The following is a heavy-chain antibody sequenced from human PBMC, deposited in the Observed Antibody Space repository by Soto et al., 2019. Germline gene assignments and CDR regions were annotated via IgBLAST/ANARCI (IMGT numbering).Heavy chain of an antibody. Sequence: PGGSLRLSCAASGFTFSSYGMHWVRQAPGKGLEWVAVISYDGSNKYYADSVKGRFTISRDNSKNTLYLQMNSLRAEDTAVYYCGGHRDYGVGIFWKMIDPWGQGNMVPVS. D-gene: IGHD3-3*01. V-gene: IGHV3-30*03. CDR2: ISYDGSNK. J-gene: IGHJ5*02. CDR1: GFTFSSYG. CDR3: GGHRDYGVGIFWKMIDP.